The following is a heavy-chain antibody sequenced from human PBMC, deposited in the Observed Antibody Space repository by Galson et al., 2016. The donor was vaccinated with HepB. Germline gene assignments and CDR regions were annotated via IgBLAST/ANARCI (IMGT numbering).Heavy chain of an antibody. Sequence: SLRLSCAASGFTVFNNYMTWVRQAPGKGLEWVSLIYSGGSTNYADSVKGRFTISRDSSKNTLYRQMNNLRAEDTAVYYCARSQISGVVNGPYWGQGTLVTVSS. J-gene: IGHJ4*02. D-gene: IGHD3-3*01. CDR2: IYSGGST. CDR3: ARSQISGVVNGPY. V-gene: IGHV3-66*01. CDR1: GFTVFNNY.